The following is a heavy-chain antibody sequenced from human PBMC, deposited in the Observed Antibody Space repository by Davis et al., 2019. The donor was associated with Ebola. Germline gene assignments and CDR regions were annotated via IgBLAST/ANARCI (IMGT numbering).Heavy chain of an antibody. D-gene: IGHD3-9*01. CDR1: GFTFSSYA. Sequence: GGSLRLSCAASGFTFSSYAMHWVRQAPGKGLEWVAVISYDGSNKYYADSVKGRFTISRDNSKNTLYLQMNSLRAEDTAVYYCARDLPYYDILTGYFDYWGQGTLVTVSS. V-gene: IGHV3-30*04. CDR2: ISYDGSNK. CDR3: ARDLPYYDILTGYFDY. J-gene: IGHJ4*02.